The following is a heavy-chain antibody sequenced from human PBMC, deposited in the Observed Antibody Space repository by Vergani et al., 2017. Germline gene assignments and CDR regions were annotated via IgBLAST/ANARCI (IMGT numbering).Heavy chain of an antibody. V-gene: IGHV4-34*01. J-gene: IGHJ4*02. D-gene: IGHD4-23*01. CDR1: GGSFSGYY. CDR2: INHSGST. CDR3: ARFDYGGPFDY. Sequence: QVQLQQWGAGLLKPSETLSLTCAVYGGSFSGYYWSWIRQPPGKGLEWIGEINHSGSTNYNPSLKSRVTISVETSKNQFSLKLSSVTAADTAVYYCARFDYGGPFDYWGQGTLVTVSS.